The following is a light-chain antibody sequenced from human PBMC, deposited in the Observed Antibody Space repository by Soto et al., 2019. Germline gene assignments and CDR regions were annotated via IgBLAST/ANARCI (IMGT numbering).Light chain of an antibody. CDR1: QSFSSH. CDR2: DAS. CDR3: QQRPNWPPVIT. J-gene: IGKJ5*01. Sequence: EIVLTQSPATLSLSPGERATLSCRASQSFSSHLAWYQQKPGQAPRLLIYDASKRATGIPARFSGRGSGTAFTPTISSLEPEDFAVYYCQQRPNWPPVITFGQGTRLEIK. V-gene: IGKV3-11*01.